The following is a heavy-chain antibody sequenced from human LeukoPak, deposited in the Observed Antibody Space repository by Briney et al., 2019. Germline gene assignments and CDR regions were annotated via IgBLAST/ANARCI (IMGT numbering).Heavy chain of an antibody. J-gene: IGHJ3*02. CDR1: GYTFTSYG. D-gene: IGHD3-9*01. CDR3: ARGLRYFDWPDAFDI. CDR2: ISAYNGNT. V-gene: IGHV1-18*01. Sequence: ASVKVSCKASGYTFTSYGISWVRPAPGQGLEWMGWISAYNGNTNYAQKLQGRVTMTTDTSTSTAYMELRSLRSDDTAVYYCARGLRYFDWPDAFDIWGQGTMVTVSS.